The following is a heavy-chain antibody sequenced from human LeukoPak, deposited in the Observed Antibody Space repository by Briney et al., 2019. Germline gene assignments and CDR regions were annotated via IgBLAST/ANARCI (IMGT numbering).Heavy chain of an antibody. Sequence: GGSLRLSCAASGFPFSAYWMHWDRQAPGKGLEWVSTINAGGSTFYADSVKGRFTISRDKSKNTLYLQMNSLRPEDTAVYYCARALDSSGWNGRDYWGQGTLVTVSS. CDR1: GFPFSAYW. CDR2: INAGGST. D-gene: IGHD6-19*01. V-gene: IGHV3-66*02. CDR3: ARALDSSGWNGRDY. J-gene: IGHJ4*02.